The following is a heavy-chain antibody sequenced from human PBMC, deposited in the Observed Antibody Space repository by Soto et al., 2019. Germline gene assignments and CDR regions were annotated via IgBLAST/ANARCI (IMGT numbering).Heavy chain of an antibody. V-gene: IGHV1-8*01. CDR3: ARVGITIFGDYYYGMDV. Sequence: ASVKVSCKASGYTFTMYDINCVLQSAVQWLEWMGCMNPNSGNTGYAQKFQGRVTMTRNTSISTAYMELSSLRSEDTAVYYCARVGITIFGDYYYGMDVWGQGTTVTVSS. D-gene: IGHD3-3*01. CDR1: GYTFTMYD. CDR2: MNPNSGNT. J-gene: IGHJ6*02.